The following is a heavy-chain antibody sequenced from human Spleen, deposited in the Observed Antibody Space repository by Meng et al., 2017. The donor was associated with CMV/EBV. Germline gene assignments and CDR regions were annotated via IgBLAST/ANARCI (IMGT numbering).Heavy chain of an antibody. CDR3: ARHGSPTWAFDI. Sequence: KVSCKGSGYSFTSYWVAWVRQKPGKGLEWMGIIYPADSDTRYSPSFQGQVTISGDKSISTAYLQWSSLKASDTAMYYCARHGSPTWAFDIWGQGTVVTVSS. CDR2: IYPADSDT. CDR1: GYSFTSYW. D-gene: IGHD1-26*01. V-gene: IGHV5-51*01. J-gene: IGHJ3*02.